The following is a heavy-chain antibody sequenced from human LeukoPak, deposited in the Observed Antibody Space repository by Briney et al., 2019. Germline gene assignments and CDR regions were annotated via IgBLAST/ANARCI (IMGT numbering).Heavy chain of an antibody. Sequence: ASVKVSCKASGGTFSSYAISWVRQAPGQGLEWMGGIIPIFGTANYAQKFQGRVTITANESTGTAYMELSSLRSEDTAVYYCAWYQIDDAFDIWGQGTMVTVSS. J-gene: IGHJ3*02. CDR3: AWYQIDDAFDI. CDR2: IIPIFGTA. CDR1: GGTFSSYA. D-gene: IGHD1-14*01. V-gene: IGHV1-69*01.